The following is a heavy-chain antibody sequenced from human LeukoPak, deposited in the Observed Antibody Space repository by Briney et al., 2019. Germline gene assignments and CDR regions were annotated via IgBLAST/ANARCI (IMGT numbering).Heavy chain of an antibody. Sequence: SETLSLTCTVSGGSISSYYWSWIRQPPGKGLEWIGYIYHSGSTNYNPSLKSRVTISVDTSKNQFSLKLSSVTAADTAVYYCARGTGWYGRPDAFDIWGQGTMVTVSS. CDR3: ARGTGWYGRPDAFDI. D-gene: IGHD2-15*01. J-gene: IGHJ3*02. V-gene: IGHV4-59*01. CDR2: IYHSGST. CDR1: GGSISSYY.